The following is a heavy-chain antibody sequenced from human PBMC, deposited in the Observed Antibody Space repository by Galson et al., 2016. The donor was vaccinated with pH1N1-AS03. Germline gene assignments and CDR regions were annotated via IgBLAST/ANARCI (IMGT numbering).Heavy chain of an antibody. CDR2: IDSDGSNT. V-gene: IGHV3-74*01. J-gene: IGHJ4*02. D-gene: IGHD2/OR15-2a*01. CDR3: ADPFGLP. CDR1: GFTFSSYW. Sequence: SLRLSCAASGFTFSSYWMHWVRHLPGKGLVWVSGIDSDGSNTYYADSVRGRFTISRDNAKNTLYLQMNSLRAEDTALYYCADPFGLPWGQETLITVSS.